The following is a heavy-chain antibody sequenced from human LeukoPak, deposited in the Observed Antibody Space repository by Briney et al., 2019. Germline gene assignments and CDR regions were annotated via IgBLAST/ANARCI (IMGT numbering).Heavy chain of an antibody. V-gene: IGHV1-8*01. CDR3: ARGRVAAAGPYFDY. D-gene: IGHD6-13*01. Sequence: ASVKVSCKASGYTFTSYDINWVRQAPGQGLERMGWMNPNSGNTGYAQKFQGRVTMTRNTSISTAYMELSSLRSEDTAVYYCARGRVAAAGPYFDYWGQGTLVTVSS. CDR1: GYTFTSYD. CDR2: MNPNSGNT. J-gene: IGHJ4*02.